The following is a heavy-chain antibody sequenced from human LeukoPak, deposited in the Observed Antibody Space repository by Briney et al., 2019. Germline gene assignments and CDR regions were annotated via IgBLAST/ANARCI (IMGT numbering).Heavy chain of an antibody. Sequence: GGSLRLSCAASGFTFSSYAMHWVRQAPGKGLEWVAVISYDGSNKYYADSVKGRFTISRDNSKNTLYLQMNSLRAEDTAVYYCARTLPNPSGYCSSTSCYGTYYYYGMDVWGQGTTVTVSS. CDR2: ISYDGSNK. CDR1: GFTFSSYA. J-gene: IGHJ6*02. D-gene: IGHD2-2*01. V-gene: IGHV3-30-3*01. CDR3: ARTLPNPSGYCSSTSCYGTYYYYGMDV.